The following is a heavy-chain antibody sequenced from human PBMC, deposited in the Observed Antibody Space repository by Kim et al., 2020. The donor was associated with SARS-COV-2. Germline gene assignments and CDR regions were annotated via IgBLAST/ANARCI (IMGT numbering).Heavy chain of an antibody. J-gene: IGHJ6*03. CDR3: ARVGDSGSYYYYYYMDV. D-gene: IGHD3-10*01. CDR2: IYSGGST. Sequence: GGSLRLSCAASGFTVSSNYMSWVRQAPGKGLEWVSVIYSGGSTYYADSVKGRFTISRHNSKNTLYLQMNSLRAEDTAVYYCARVGDSGSYYYYYYMDVWGKGTTVTVSS. V-gene: IGHV3-53*04. CDR1: GFTVSSNY.